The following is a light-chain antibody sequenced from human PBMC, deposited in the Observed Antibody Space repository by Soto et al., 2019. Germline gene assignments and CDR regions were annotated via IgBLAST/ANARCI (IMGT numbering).Light chain of an antibody. V-gene: IGKV4-1*01. J-gene: IGKJ1*01. CDR1: QSVLYSSNNKNY. Sequence: DIVMTQSPDSLAVSLGERATINCKSSQSVLYSSNNKNYLAWYQQKPGQPPKLIIYWASTRESGVPDRFSGSGFGTDFTLTISSLQAEDAAVYYCQQYYSTPWTFGQGTKVEIK. CDR2: WAS. CDR3: QQYYSTPWT.